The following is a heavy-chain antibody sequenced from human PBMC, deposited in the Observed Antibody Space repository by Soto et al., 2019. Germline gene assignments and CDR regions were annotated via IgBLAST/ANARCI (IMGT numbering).Heavy chain of an antibody. Sequence: QGQLVQSGAEVKKPGASVKVSCKASGYTFTSYDINWVRQAPGQGLEWLGWMDPNSGSTGYAQNFQGRVTMTRNISINTAHMELSSLRSEDTAVYYCARERKFDFWRKGLDVWGQGTTVTVSS. V-gene: IGHV1-8*01. CDR1: GYTFTSYD. D-gene: IGHD3-3*01. J-gene: IGHJ6*02. CDR2: MDPNSGST. CDR3: ARERKFDFWRKGLDV.